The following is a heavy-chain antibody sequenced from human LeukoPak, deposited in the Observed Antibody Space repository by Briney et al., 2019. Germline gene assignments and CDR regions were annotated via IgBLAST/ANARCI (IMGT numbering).Heavy chain of an antibody. CDR1: GYTFTSYG. D-gene: IGHD3-3*01. CDR3: ARHGVTYYDFWSGSYYFDY. V-gene: IGHV1-18*01. CDR2: ISAYNGNT. J-gene: IGHJ4*02. Sequence: GASVKVSCKASGYTFTSYGISWVRQAPGQGLEWMGWISAYNGNTNYAQKLQGRVTITTDTSTRTAYMGLRSLRSDDTAVYYCARHGVTYYDFWSGSYYFDYWGQGTLVTVSS.